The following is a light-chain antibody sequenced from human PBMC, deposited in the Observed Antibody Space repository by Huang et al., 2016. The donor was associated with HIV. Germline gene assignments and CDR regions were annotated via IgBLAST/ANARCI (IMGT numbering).Light chain of an antibody. Sequence: DVVMTQSPLYLPVTLGQPASISCRSSQSLLHSDGNTYLIWRQQRPGQSPSRLIYKVAILDAGVPDRFGGFGSGSVFTLWISRVEPADVVVYYCMQGTHWPLAVGGGTEVEIK. CDR2: KVA. CDR3: MQGTHWPLA. V-gene: IGKV2-30*02. CDR1: QSLLHSDGNTY. J-gene: IGKJ4*01.